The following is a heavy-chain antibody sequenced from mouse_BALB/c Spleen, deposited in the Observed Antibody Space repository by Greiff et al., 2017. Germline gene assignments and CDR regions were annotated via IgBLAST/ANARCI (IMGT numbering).Heavy chain of an antibody. CDR2: ISSGGSYT. CDR1: GFTFSSYA. Sequence: EVQGVESGGGLVKPGGSLKLSCAASGFTFSSYAMSWVRQSPEKRLEWVAEISSGGSYTYYPDTVTGRFTISRDNAKNTLYLEMSSLRSEDTAMYYCATQVRQGNYAMDYWGQGTSVTVSS. V-gene: IGHV5-9-4*01. D-gene: IGHD2-14*01. CDR3: ATQVRQGNYAMDY. J-gene: IGHJ4*01.